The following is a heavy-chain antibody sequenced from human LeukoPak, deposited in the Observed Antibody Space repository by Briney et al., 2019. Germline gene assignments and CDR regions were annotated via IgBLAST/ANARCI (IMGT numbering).Heavy chain of an antibody. CDR1: GFTFSGCE. J-gene: IGHJ3*02. D-gene: IGHD3-10*01. V-gene: IGHV3-48*03. Sequence: GGSLRLSCAISGFTFSGCELTWVRQAPGKGLEWISYISRSGNTIYYADSVEGRFTTSRDNAKNSLYLQMNSLRVEDTAVYYCARVATMVRVPLDALDIWGQGTMVSVSS. CDR3: ARVATMVRVPLDALDI. CDR2: ISRSGNTI.